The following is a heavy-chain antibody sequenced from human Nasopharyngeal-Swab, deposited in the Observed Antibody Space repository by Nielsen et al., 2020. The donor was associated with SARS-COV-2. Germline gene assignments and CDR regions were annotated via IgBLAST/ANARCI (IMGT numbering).Heavy chain of an antibody. CDR3: ARDGLDYDFWSAYFMDV. CDR2: ITSYSTYM. CDR1: GFTFSTYT. Sequence: GESLKISCEASGFTFSTYTMNWVRQAPGKGLEWVSSITSYSTYMYCADSVKGRFTISRDNAKNSLYLQMNSLRAEDTAVYYCARDGLDYDFWSAYFMDVWGQGTTVTVSS. D-gene: IGHD3-3*01. J-gene: IGHJ6*02. V-gene: IGHV3-21*01.